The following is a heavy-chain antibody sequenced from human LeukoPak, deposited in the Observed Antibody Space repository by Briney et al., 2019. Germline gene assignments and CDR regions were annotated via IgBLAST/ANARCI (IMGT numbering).Heavy chain of an antibody. CDR1: GFTFSAHA. D-gene: IGHD3-22*01. CDR2: ISNDGNNK. J-gene: IGHJ1*01. CDR3: ARDYPNYYDSSGYYYVGGYFQH. Sequence: GGSLRLSCAASGFTFSAHAIHWVRQAPGKGLEWVAVISNDGNNKYYADSVKGRFTISRDNSKNTLYLQMNSLRAEDTAVYYCARDYPNYYDSSGYYYVGGYFQHWGQGTLVTVSS. V-gene: IGHV3-30-3*01.